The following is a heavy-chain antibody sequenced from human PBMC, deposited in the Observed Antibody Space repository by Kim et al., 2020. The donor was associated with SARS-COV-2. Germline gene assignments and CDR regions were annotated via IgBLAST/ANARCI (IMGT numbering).Heavy chain of an antibody. D-gene: IGHD3-10*01. CDR2: IYYSGST. J-gene: IGHJ3*02. Sequence: SETLSLTCTVSGGSISSSSYYWGWIRQPPGKGLEWIGSIYYSGSTYYNPSLKSRVTISVDTSKNQFSLKLSSVTAADTAVYYCARVRGVIIENDAFDIWG. CDR1: GGSISSSSYY. CDR3: ARVRGVIIENDAFDI. V-gene: IGHV4-39*01.